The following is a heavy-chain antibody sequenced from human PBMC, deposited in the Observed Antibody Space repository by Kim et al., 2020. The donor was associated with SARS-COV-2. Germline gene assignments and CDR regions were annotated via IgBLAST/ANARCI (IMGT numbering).Heavy chain of an antibody. D-gene: IGHD3-16*01. Sequence: GGSLRLSCAASGFTFSDYSMNWVHQAPGKGLEWISSISSGSSYIFYADSVKGRFTISRDNAKNSLYLQMNSLRPEDTAVYYCARDLGRDGPEVHPDYWAQGTLVTVSS. CDR2: ISSGSSYI. V-gene: IGHV3-21*01. CDR3: ARDLGRDGPEVHPDY. J-gene: IGHJ4*02. CDR1: GFTFSDYS.